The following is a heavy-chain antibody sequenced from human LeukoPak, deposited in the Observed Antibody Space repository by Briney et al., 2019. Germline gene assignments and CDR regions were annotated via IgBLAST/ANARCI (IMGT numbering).Heavy chain of an antibody. CDR1: GFTFSSYG. D-gene: IGHD1-26*01. J-gene: IGHJ4*02. V-gene: IGHV3-30*18. CDR2: ISYDGSNK. Sequence: GGSLRLSCAASGFTFSSYGMHWVRQAPGKGLEWVAVISYDGSNKYYADSVKGRFTISRDNSKNTLYLQMNSLRAEDTAVYYCAKDGNSGSSDYWGQGTLVTVSP. CDR3: AKDGNSGSSDY.